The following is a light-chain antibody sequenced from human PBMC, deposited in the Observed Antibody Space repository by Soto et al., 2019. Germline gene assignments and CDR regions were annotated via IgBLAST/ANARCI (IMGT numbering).Light chain of an antibody. V-gene: IGKV3-15*01. Sequence: EIVMPQSPATLSVSPGERATLSCRASQSISNNLAWYHQRPGQAPRLLIYGASTRATGIPARFSGSGSGTEFTLTISSLQSEDFAVYYCQQYNNWWTFGQGTRVEIK. CDR1: QSISNN. CDR3: QQYNNWWT. J-gene: IGKJ1*01. CDR2: GAS.